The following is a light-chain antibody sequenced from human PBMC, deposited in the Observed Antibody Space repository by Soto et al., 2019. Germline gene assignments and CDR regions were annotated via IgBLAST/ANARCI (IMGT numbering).Light chain of an antibody. CDR2: GAS. Sequence: VLTQSPGTLSFSPGATATLSCRASQSVSRNYLAWFQQKPGQAPRLLIHGASSRAAGTPDRFSGSGSGTDFTLTISRLEPEDFAVYYCHHYGDSPIYTFGPGTKVDFK. CDR1: QSVSRNY. CDR3: HHYGDSPIYT. V-gene: IGKV3-20*01. J-gene: IGKJ3*01.